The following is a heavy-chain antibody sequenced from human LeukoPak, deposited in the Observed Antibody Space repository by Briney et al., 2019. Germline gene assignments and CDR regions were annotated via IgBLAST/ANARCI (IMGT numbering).Heavy chain of an antibody. CDR1: GFTVSSNY. V-gene: IGHV3-53*04. CDR2: IYSGGST. D-gene: IGHD3-22*01. CDR3: ARSDSSGYYYFDY. J-gene: IGHJ4*02. Sequence: PGGSLRLSCAASGFTVSSNYMSWVRQAPGKGLEWVSVIYSGGSTYYADSVKGRFTISRHNSKNTLYLQMNSLRAEDTAVYYCARSDSSGYYYFDYWGQGTLVTVSS.